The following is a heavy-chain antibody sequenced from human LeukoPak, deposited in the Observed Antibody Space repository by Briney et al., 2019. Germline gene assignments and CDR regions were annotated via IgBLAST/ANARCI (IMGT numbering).Heavy chain of an antibody. Sequence: PSETLSLTCAVYGGSFSGYYWSWIRQPPGKGLEWIGEINHSGSTNYNPSLKSRVTISVDTSKNQFSLKLSSVTAADTAVYYCARLVSTSCYYYGMDVWGQGTTVTVSS. CDR2: INHSGST. V-gene: IGHV4-34*01. D-gene: IGHD6-6*01. CDR1: GGSFSGYY. CDR3: ARLVSTSCYYYGMDV. J-gene: IGHJ6*02.